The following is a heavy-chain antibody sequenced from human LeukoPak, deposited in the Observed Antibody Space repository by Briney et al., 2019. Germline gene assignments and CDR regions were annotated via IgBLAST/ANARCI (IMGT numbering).Heavy chain of an antibody. CDR3: ARQMGYGDYSKFDY. V-gene: IGHV4-39*01. D-gene: IGHD4-17*01. Sequence: SETLSLTCTVSGSSISSSSYYWGWIRQPPGKGLEWIGSIYYSGSTYYNPSLKSRVTISVDTSKNQFSLKLSSVTAADTAVYYCARQMGYGDYSKFDYWGQGTLVTVSS. CDR1: GSSISSSSYY. J-gene: IGHJ4*02. CDR2: IYYSGST.